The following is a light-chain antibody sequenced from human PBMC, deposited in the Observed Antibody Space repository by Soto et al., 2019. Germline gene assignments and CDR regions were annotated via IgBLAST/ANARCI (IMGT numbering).Light chain of an antibody. J-gene: IGKJ4*01. CDR3: QQYNSFPLT. CDR2: GTS. Sequence: VLTQSPGTLSLSPGERATLSCRASQNIATQFFTWYQQRPGQAPRVLIYGTSTRATGIPDRFSGSGSGTDFTLTISRLEPEDFAVYYCQQYNSFPLTFGGGTKVEIK. CDR1: QNIATQF. V-gene: IGKV3-20*01.